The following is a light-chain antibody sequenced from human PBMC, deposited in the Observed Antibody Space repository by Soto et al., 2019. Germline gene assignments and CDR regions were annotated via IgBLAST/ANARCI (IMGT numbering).Light chain of an antibody. Sequence: EVVLTPSPATLSVSPGEGVTLSCRASQGIGDTLAWYQHKPGQAPRLLIYQTSIRAAGIPARFSASGTGTDFTLTISDVQPEDFAVYYCHQRQSWPRTFGQGTKVDIK. J-gene: IGKJ1*01. CDR1: QGIGDT. CDR3: HQRQSWPRT. CDR2: QTS. V-gene: IGKV3D-11*01.